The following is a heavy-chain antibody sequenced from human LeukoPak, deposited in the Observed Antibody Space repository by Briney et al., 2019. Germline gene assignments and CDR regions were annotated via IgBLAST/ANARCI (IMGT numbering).Heavy chain of an antibody. CDR3: ARDRDYGDFDY. CDR2: ISAYNGNT. Sequence: GASVKVSCKASGYTFTSYGISWVRQAPGQGLEWMGWISAYNGNTNYAQNLQGRVTMTTDTSTSTAYMELRSLRSDDTAMYYCARDRDYGDFDYWGQGTLVTISS. CDR1: GYTFTSYG. V-gene: IGHV1-18*01. D-gene: IGHD4-17*01. J-gene: IGHJ4*02.